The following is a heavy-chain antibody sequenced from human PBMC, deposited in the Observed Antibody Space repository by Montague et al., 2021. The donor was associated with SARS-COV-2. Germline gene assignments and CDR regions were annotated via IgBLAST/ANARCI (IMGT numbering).Heavy chain of an antibody. D-gene: IGHD5-12*01. CDR2: INHSGSA. CDR1: GDSITTYSYF. V-gene: IGHV4-31*03. J-gene: IGHJ4*02. Sequence: TLSLTCTVSGDSITTYSYFWSWIRQVPGKGLEWIGCINHSGSAYYSVSLKSRVTISIDTSKNQFSLKLISATTADTAVYFCARKRSGYDVDYFDYWGQGALVTVSS. CDR3: ARKRSGYDVDYFDY.